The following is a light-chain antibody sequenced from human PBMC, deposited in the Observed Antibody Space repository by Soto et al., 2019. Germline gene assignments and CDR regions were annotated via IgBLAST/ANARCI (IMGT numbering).Light chain of an antibody. Sequence: QSALTQPASVSGSPGQSITISCTGTNNDVGGYNYVSWYQQHPGKAPKLMIFDVSDRPSGVSNRFSGSKSGNTASLTISGLHAEDEDDYYCSYTTSSSTVVFGGGTKLTVL. CDR3: SYTTSSSTVV. CDR1: NNDVGGYNY. V-gene: IGLV2-14*01. CDR2: DVS. J-gene: IGLJ2*01.